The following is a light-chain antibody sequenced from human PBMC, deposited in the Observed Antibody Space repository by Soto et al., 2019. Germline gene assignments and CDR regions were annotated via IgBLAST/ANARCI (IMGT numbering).Light chain of an antibody. CDR3: QQYGSSPPNT. V-gene: IGKV3-20*01. Sequence: EIVLTQSPGTLSLSPGERAALSCRASQSVSSSFLAWYQQKPGQAPRLLIYGASIRATGIPDRFSGSWSGTDFTLTISRLEPEDFAVYYCQQYGSSPPNTFGQGTKLEIK. CDR1: QSVSSSF. CDR2: GAS. J-gene: IGKJ2*01.